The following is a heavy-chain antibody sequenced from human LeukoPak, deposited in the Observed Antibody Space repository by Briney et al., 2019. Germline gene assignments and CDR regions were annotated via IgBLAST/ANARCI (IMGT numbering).Heavy chain of an antibody. D-gene: IGHD2-15*01. Sequence: GGSLRLSSVAYGFTFSNYNMNWDRQAQGKGLEWVSSITGSSNFIYYADSVKGRFTISRDNAKNSLFLQMNSLRAEDTAMYYCARSEDYCSGGSCYAHWGQGILVTVSS. CDR1: GFTFSNYN. CDR3: ARSEDYCSGGSCYAH. V-gene: IGHV3-21*06. J-gene: IGHJ4*02. CDR2: ITGSSNFI.